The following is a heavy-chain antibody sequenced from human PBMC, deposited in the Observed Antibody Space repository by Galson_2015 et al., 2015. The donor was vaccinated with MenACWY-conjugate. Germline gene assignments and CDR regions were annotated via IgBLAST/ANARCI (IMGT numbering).Heavy chain of an antibody. J-gene: IGHJ4*02. CDR3: AREFSY. V-gene: IGHV4-61*08. Sequence: ETLSLTCTVSGGSASSRGYYWTWIRQPPGKGLEWIGLIYDSGTTKYNPSLKGRVTISLDTSKNQVSLKLSSVAAADTAVYYCAREFSYWGQGTLVTVSS. CDR2: IYDSGTT. CDR1: GGSASSRGYY. D-gene: IGHD2/OR15-2a*01.